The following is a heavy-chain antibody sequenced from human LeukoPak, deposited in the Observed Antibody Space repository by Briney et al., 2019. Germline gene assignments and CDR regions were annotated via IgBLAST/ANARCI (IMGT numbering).Heavy chain of an antibody. D-gene: IGHD5-18*01. CDR1: GFTFSSYG. J-gene: IGHJ4*02. CDR2: MWYDGSNK. V-gene: IGHV3-33*01. CDR3: ARENTALVIAY. Sequence: GGSLRLSCAASGFTFSSYGMHWVRQAPGKGLEWVAIMWYDGSNKYYTDSVKGRFTISRDNSKNTLYLQMNSLRVEDTAVYYCARENTALVIAYWGQGTLVTVSS.